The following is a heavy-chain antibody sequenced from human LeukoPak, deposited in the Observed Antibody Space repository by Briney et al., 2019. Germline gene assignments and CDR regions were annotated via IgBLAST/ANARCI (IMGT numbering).Heavy chain of an antibody. CDR3: ARVGEGTTDFCY. V-gene: IGHV4-39*07. CDR1: GGSISSSSYY. Sequence: SETLSLTCTVSGGSISSSSYYWGWIRQPPGKGLEWIGSIYYSGSTYYNPSLKSRVTISVDTSKNQFSLKLSSVTAADTAVYYCARVGEGTTDFCYWGQGTLVTVSS. D-gene: IGHD3-3*01. J-gene: IGHJ4*02. CDR2: IYYSGST.